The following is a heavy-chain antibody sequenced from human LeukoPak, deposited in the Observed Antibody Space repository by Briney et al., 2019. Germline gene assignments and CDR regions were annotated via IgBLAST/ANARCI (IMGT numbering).Heavy chain of an antibody. V-gene: IGHV4-39*01. D-gene: IGHD5-12*01. CDR3: ARKPLIWWPRRYFDY. Sequence: SETLSLTCTVSGGSISSSSYYWGWIRQPPGKGLEWIGSIYYSGSTYYNPSLKSRVTISVDTSKNQFSLKLSSVTAADTAVYYRARKPLIWWPRRYFDYWGQGTLVTVSS. J-gene: IGHJ4*02. CDR1: GGSISSSSYY. CDR2: IYYSGST.